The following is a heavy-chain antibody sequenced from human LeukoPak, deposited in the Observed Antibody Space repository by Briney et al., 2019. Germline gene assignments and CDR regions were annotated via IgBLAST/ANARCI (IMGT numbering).Heavy chain of an antibody. D-gene: IGHD3-10*01. V-gene: IGHV1-8*01. CDR1: GYTFTSYD. Sequence: ASVKVSCKASGYTFTSYDINWVRHATGQGLEWKGWMNPNSGNTGYAQKFQGRVTMTRNTSISTAYMELSSLRSEDTAVYYCARFLADYYGSGSYSDYWGQGTLVTVSS. J-gene: IGHJ4*02. CDR2: MNPNSGNT. CDR3: ARFLADYYGSGSYSDY.